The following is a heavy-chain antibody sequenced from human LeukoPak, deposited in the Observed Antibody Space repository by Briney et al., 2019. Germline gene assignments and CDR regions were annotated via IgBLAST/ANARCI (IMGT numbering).Heavy chain of an antibody. Sequence: GGSLRLSCAASGFTFSSYAMHWVRQAPGKGLEWVAVISYDGSNKSYADSVKGRFTISRDNSKNTLYLQMNSLRAEDTAVYYCARDGSRSSWYPDYWGQGTLVTVSS. CDR3: ARDGSRSSWYPDY. CDR2: ISYDGSNK. V-gene: IGHV3-30-3*01. J-gene: IGHJ4*02. CDR1: GFTFSSYA. D-gene: IGHD6-13*01.